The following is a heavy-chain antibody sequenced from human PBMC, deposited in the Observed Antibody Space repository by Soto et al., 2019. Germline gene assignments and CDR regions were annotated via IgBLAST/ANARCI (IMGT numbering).Heavy chain of an antibody. CDR2: ISGSGGST. V-gene: IGHV3-23*01. Sequence: EVQMLESGGGVEQPGGSLRLSCAASGFTFSNYALNWVRQAPGKGLEWVSGISGSGGSTYHADSVKGRFTISRDNSKNTLYLQMNSLRAEDTAVYYCAKDRNSAYYYDNPSLDFWGQGTLVTVSS. CDR3: AKDRNSAYYYDNPSLDF. CDR1: GFTFSNYA. D-gene: IGHD3-22*01. J-gene: IGHJ4*02.